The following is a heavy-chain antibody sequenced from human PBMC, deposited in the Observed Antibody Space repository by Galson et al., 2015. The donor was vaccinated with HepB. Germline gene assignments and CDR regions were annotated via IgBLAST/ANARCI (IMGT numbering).Heavy chain of an antibody. CDR1: GYSFTSYW. Sequence: QSGAEVKKPGESLRISCKGSGYSFTSYWISWVRQTPGKGLEWMGWIDPSDSYSNYNPSFQGHVTISVDKSISTVYLQWSSLKASDTAMYYCVSLQVKVARPMLRNLDYWGQGTLVTVSS. V-gene: IGHV5-10-1*01. CDR3: VSLQVKVARPMLRNLDY. CDR2: IDPSDSYS. J-gene: IGHJ4*02. D-gene: IGHD5-12*01.